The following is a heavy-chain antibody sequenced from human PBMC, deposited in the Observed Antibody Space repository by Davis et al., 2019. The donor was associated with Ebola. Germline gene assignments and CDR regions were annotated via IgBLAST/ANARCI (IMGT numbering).Heavy chain of an antibody. Sequence: HTGGSLRLSCAASGFTFRDYAFHWVRQAPGKGLVWVSRINPDGTKTGYADSVRGRFTISRDIAKNTLDLQMNSLRADDTAVYYCAKSTMIVGDWDFDYWGQGTLVTVSS. CDR3: AKSTMIVGDWDFDY. CDR1: GFTFRDYA. D-gene: IGHD3-22*01. J-gene: IGHJ4*02. CDR2: INPDGTKT. V-gene: IGHV3-74*01.